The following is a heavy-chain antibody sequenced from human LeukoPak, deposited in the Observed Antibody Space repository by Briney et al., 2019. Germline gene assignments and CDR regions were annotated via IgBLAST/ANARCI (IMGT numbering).Heavy chain of an antibody. V-gene: IGHV4-31*03. D-gene: IGHD4-11*01. CDR3: ARENSNYDHYYYYYYMDV. Sequence: PSETLSLTCTVSGGSISSGGYYWSWIRQHPGKGLEWIGYIYYSGSTYYNPSLKSRVTMSVDTSKNQFSLKLSSVTAADTAVYYCARENSNYDHYYYYYYMDVWGKGTTVTVSS. J-gene: IGHJ6*03. CDR1: GGSISSGGYY. CDR2: IYYSGST.